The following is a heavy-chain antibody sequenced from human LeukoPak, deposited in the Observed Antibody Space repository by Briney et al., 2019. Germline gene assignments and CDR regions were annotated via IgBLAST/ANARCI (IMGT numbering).Heavy chain of an antibody. CDR1: GFTFSNAW. D-gene: IGHD4-11*01. CDR3: TTASYSNYGFDY. Sequence: PGGSLRLSCAASGFTFSNAWMSWVRQAPGKGLEWVGRIKRKTGGATTDYGAPVKGRFTISRDDSKNTLYLQMNSLKTEDTAVYYCTTASYSNYGFDYWGQGTLVTVSS. V-gene: IGHV3-15*01. CDR2: IKRKTGGATT. J-gene: IGHJ4*02.